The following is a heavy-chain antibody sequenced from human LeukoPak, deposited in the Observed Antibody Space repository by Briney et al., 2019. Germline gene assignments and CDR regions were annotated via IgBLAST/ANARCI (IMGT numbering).Heavy chain of an antibody. J-gene: IGHJ6*04. Sequence: SETLSLTCTVSGGSISSGDYYWSWIRQPPGKGLERIGYIYYSGSTYYNPSLKSRVTISVDTSKDQFSLKLSSVTAADTAVYYCARVGYSGYDSHYYYGMDVWGKGTTVTLSS. CDR1: GGSISSGDYY. CDR3: ARVGYSGYDSHYYYGMDV. V-gene: IGHV4-30-4*01. D-gene: IGHD5-12*01. CDR2: IYYSGST.